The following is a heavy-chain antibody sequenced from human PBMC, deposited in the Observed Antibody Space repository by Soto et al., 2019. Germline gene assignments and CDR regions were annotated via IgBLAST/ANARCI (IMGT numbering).Heavy chain of an antibody. CDR1: GGTFSSYA. J-gene: IGHJ4*02. Sequence: SVKVSCKASGGTFSSYASSWVRQAPGQRLEWMGGIIPIFGTANYAQKFQGRVTITADESTSTAYMELSSLRSEDTAVYYCARDERGVYDYVWGSYRLWGQGTLVTVSS. CDR2: IIPIFGTA. CDR3: ARDERGVYDYVWGSYRL. D-gene: IGHD3-16*02. V-gene: IGHV1-69*13.